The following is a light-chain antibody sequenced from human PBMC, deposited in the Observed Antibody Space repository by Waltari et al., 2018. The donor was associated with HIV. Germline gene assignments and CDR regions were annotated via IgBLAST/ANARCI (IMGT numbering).Light chain of an antibody. CDR1: SSNIGSNY. V-gene: IGLV1-51*01. J-gene: IGLJ2*01. CDR3: GTWDSSLSAVV. Sequence: QSVLTQPPSVSAAPGQMVTISCSGSSSNIGSNYVSWYQHLPGTAPKLPIYDNKGRPSGIPDRFSASKSGTSVARDITGRQTGDEGDYYCGTWDSSLSAVVFGGGTKLTVL. CDR2: DNK.